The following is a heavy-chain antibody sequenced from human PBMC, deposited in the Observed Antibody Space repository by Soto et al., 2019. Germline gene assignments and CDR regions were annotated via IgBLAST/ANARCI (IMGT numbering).Heavy chain of an antibody. D-gene: IGHD3-10*01. V-gene: IGHV3-30*04. J-gene: IGHJ4*02. Sequence: GGSLRLSCAASGFTFINYTMHWVRQAPGKGLEWVALISYDEIDKYFADAVKGRFTISRDNSKNTLYLQMDSLRAEDTAVYYCAGRSGSSDYWGRGTLVTVSS. CDR2: ISYDEIDK. CDR1: GFTFINYT. CDR3: AGRSGSSDY.